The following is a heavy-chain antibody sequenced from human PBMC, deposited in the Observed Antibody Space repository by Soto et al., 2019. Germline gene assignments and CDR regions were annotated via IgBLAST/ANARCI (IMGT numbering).Heavy chain of an antibody. Sequence: SETLSLTCTVSGGSISSSSYYWGWIRQPPGKGLEWIGSIYYSGSTYYNPSLKSRVTISVDTSKNQFSLKLSSVTAADTAVYYCARDSGRDGYNLIDYWGQGTLVTVSS. CDR2: IYYSGST. D-gene: IGHD2-21*01. V-gene: IGHV4-39*07. CDR3: ARDSGRDGYNLIDY. J-gene: IGHJ4*02. CDR1: GGSISSSSYY.